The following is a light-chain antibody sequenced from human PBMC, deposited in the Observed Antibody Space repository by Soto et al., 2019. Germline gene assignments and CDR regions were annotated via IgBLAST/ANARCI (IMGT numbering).Light chain of an antibody. Sequence: EIVLTQSPGTLSLSPGERATLSCRANQSVTSNYLAWYQQKPGQAPRLLIYDASSRATGIPDRFSGSGSGTDFTLTISRLEPEDFAVYYCHQYGSSPLTFGGGTKVQIQ. CDR3: HQYGSSPLT. CDR2: DAS. J-gene: IGKJ4*01. CDR1: QSVTSNY. V-gene: IGKV3-20*01.